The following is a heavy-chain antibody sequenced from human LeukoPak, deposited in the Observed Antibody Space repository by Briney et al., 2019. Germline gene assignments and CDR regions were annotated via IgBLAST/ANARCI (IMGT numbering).Heavy chain of an antibody. CDR2: IYYSGST. CDR3: ARGLGGGSFDF. J-gene: IGHJ4*02. D-gene: IGHD2-15*01. V-gene: IGHV4-31*03. CDR1: GGSISNGVYY. Sequence: SQTLSLTCTVSGGSISNGVYYWSWIRQHPGKGLEWIGYIYYSGSTYYSPSLKSRLTMSVDTSKNQFSLKLSSVTAADTAVYYCARGLGGGSFDFWGQGTLVTVSS.